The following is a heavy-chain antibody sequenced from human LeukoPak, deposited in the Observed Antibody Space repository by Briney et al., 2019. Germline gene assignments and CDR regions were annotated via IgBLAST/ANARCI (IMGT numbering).Heavy chain of an antibody. V-gene: IGHV3-23*01. D-gene: IGHD2-21*02. CDR3: AKVQAYCGGDCYSNDAFDI. CDR1: GFTFSNYA. J-gene: IGHJ3*02. Sequence: GGSLRLSCAASGFTFSNYAVSWVRQAPGKGLEWVSAISGSGGSTYYADSVKGRFTISRDNSKNTLYLQMNSLRAEDTAVYYCAKVQAYCGGDCYSNDAFDIWGQGTMVTVSS. CDR2: ISGSGGST.